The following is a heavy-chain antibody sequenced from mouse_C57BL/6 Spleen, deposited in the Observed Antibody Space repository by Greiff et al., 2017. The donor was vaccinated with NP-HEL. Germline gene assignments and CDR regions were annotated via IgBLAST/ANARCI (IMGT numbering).Heavy chain of an antibody. V-gene: IGHV1-9*01. CDR2: ILPGSGST. J-gene: IGHJ3*01. D-gene: IGHD2-5*01. CDR1: GYTFTGYW. CDR3: ARSPAYYSNYVGFAY. Sequence: VQLQQSGAELMKPGASVKLSCKATGYTFTGYWIEWVKQRPGPGLEWIGEILPGSGSTNYNEKFKGKATFTADTSSNTAYMQLSSLTTEDSASYYCARSPAYYSNYVGFAYWGQGTLVTVSA.